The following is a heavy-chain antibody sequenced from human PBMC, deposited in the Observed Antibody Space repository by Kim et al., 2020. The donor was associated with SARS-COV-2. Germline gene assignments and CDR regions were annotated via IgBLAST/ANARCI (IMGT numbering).Heavy chain of an antibody. CDR1: GYTFTSYA. CDR3: ARERVVTAIRTYYYYGMDV. J-gene: IGHJ6*02. V-gene: IGHV7-4-1*02. CDR2: INTNTGNP. Sequence: ASVKVSCKASGYTFTSYAMNWVRQATGQGLEWMGWINTNTGNPTYAQGFTGRFVFSLDTSVSTAYLQISSLKAEDTAVYYCARERVVTAIRTYYYYGMDVWGQGTTVTVSS. D-gene: IGHD2-21*02.